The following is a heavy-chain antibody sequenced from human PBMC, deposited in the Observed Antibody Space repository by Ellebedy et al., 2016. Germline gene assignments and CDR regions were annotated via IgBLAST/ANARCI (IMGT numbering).Heavy chain of an antibody. J-gene: IGHJ4*02. V-gene: IGHV2-5*01. CDR2: TYGNDDK. CDR3: VHRTTVTSVDY. Sequence: SGPTLVKPTQTLTLTCTFSGFSLTTSEVVVGWIRQPPGKALEWLAFTYGNDDKRYSPSLKSRLTITKNTSKNQVVLTLTNMDPVDTATYYCVHRTTVTSVDYWGQGTLVTVSS. CDR1: GFSLTTSEVV. D-gene: IGHD4-17*01.